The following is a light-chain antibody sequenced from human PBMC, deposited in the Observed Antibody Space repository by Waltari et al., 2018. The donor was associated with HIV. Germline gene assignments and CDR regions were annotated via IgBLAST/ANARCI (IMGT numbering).Light chain of an antibody. CDR2: AAS. CDR3: QQGYSSPYT. CDR1: QSISTY. Sequence: DIQMTQSPSSLSASVGDRVIITCRASQSISTYLNWYQQKPGKAPKLLIYAASNLQSGVPSGFSGGGSGTDFTLTISSLLPEDFATYYCQQGYSSPYTFGQGTKLEIK. V-gene: IGKV1-39*01. J-gene: IGKJ2*01.